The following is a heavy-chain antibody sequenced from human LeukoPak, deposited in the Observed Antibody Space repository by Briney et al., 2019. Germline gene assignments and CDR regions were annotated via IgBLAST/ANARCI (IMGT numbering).Heavy chain of an antibody. D-gene: IGHD2-15*01. CDR3: ARQLGFCSGGSCSDY. J-gene: IGHJ4*02. CDR2: IFYSGST. V-gene: IGHV4-39*01. Sequence: SETLSLTCTVSGGSISTSSYYWGWVRQPPGKGLEWIGSIFYSGSTYYNPSLKSRVTISVDTSKNQFSLKLRSVTAADTAVFYCARQLGFCSGGSCSDYWGQGTLVTVSS. CDR1: GGSISTSSYY.